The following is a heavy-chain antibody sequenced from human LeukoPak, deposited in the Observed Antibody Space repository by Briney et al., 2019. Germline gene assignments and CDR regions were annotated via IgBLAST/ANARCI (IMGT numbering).Heavy chain of an antibody. V-gene: IGHV1-8*01. CDR2: MNPNSSNT. D-gene: IGHD1-26*01. Sequence: ASVKVSCKASGYTFTSYDINWVRQATGQGLEWMGWMNPNSSNTGYAQKFQGRVTMTRNTSISTAYMELSSLRSEDTAVYYCARGFKRYSGSLLGYWGQGTLVTVSS. J-gene: IGHJ4*02. CDR3: ARGFKRYSGSLLGY. CDR1: GYTFTSYD.